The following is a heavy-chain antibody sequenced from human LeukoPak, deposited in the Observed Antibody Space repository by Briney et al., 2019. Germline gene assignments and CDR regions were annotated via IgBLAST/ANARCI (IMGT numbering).Heavy chain of an antibody. D-gene: IGHD2-15*01. CDR1: GGSISSSSYY. J-gene: IGHJ4*02. V-gene: IGHV4-39*07. Sequence: SETLSLTCTASGGSISSSSYYWGWIRQPPGKGLEWIGSIYYSGSTYYNPSLKSRVTMSVDTSKNQFSLKLSSVTAADTAVYYCARTSPRAATFDSWGQGTLVTVSS. CDR2: IYYSGST. CDR3: ARTSPRAATFDS.